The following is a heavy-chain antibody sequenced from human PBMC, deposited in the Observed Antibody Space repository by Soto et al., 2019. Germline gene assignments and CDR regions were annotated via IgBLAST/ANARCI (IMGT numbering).Heavy chain of an antibody. CDR3: XXXXXXXXSSGVPIINDYYYYGMDV. V-gene: IGHV4-4*02. J-gene: IGHJ6*02. CDR2: IYHSGST. D-gene: IGHD3-22*01. CDR1: GGSISSSNW. Sequence: SETLSLTCAVSGGSISSSNWWSWVRQPPGKGLEWIGEIYHSGSTNYNPSLKSRVTISVDTSKNQFSLKLSSVTAADTAVYYCXXXXXXXXSSGVPIINDYYYYGMDVWGQGTTVTVSS.